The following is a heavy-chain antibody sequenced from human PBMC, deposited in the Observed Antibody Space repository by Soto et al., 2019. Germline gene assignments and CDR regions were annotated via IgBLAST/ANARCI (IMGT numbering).Heavy chain of an antibody. V-gene: IGHV3-23*01. CDR1: GFTFSRYT. J-gene: IGHJ4*02. D-gene: IGHD1-26*01. CDR3: AKSTLDGVGALDY. Sequence: GGSLRLSCAASGFTFSRYTMTWVRQAPGKELEWVSAVSSSDGTFYGDSVKGRFTISRDTSKSTLYLQLNSLRVEDTAVYYCAKSTLDGVGALDYWGQGTLVTVSS. CDR2: VSSSDGT.